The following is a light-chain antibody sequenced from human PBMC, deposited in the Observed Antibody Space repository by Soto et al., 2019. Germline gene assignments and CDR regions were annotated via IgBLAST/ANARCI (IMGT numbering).Light chain of an antibody. CDR3: QQRKVWPPIT. CDR2: DST. J-gene: IGKJ5*01. CDR1: QSIHTS. Sequence: VLTQSRATLSLSPGERATLSCRSSQSIHTSLAWYQQKSGKPPRLVIYDSTLRANGVPDRFGGSRSGTEFTLTINSLEPEDFAVYYCQQRKVWPPITFGQGTRLEI. V-gene: IGKV3-11*01.